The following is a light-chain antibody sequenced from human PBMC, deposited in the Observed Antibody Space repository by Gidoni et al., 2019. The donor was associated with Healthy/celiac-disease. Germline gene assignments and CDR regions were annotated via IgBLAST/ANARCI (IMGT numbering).Light chain of an antibody. CDR1: QSISSNN. CDR2: GAS. Sequence: EIVLTQSPGTLSLSPGERAPLSCRASQSISSNNLAWYQQKPGQAPRLLIYGASSRATGIPDRFSGSGSGTDFTLTISRLEPEDFAVYYCQQYGSSRSFGQGTKLEIK. V-gene: IGKV3-20*01. CDR3: QQYGSSRS. J-gene: IGKJ2*04.